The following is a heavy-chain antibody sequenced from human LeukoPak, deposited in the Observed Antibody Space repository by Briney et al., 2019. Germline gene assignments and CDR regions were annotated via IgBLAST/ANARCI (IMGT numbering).Heavy chain of an antibody. Sequence: PSETLSLTCTVSGGSISSYYWSWIRQPPGKGLEWIGYIYYSGSTNYNPSLKSRVTISVDTSKNQFSLKLSSVTAADTAVYYCARDNGDSSGYYYMDVWGKGTTVTVSS. D-gene: IGHD4-17*01. V-gene: IGHV4-59*01. CDR3: ARDNGDSSGYYYMDV. J-gene: IGHJ6*03. CDR2: IYYSGST. CDR1: GGSISSYY.